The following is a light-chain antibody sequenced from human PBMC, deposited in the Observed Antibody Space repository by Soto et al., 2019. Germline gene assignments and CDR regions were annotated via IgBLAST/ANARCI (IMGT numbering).Light chain of an antibody. Sequence: QSALTQPASVSGSPGQSITISCTGTSSDVGGYNYVSWYQQHPGKAPKLMIYDVSNRPSGVSYRFSGSKSGNTASLTISGIQAEDDADYYCSSYTSSSIVVFGGGTKLTVL. CDR2: DVS. CDR3: SSYTSSSIVV. CDR1: SSDVGGYNY. V-gene: IGLV2-14*01. J-gene: IGLJ2*01.